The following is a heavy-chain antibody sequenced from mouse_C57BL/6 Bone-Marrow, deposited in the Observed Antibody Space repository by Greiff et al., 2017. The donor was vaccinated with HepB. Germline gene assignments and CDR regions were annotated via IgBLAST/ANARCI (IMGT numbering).Heavy chain of an antibody. V-gene: IGHV5-6*01. CDR1: GFTFSSYG. J-gene: IGHJ3*01. CDR3: ARGATVVAPFAY. CDR2: ISSGGSYT. Sequence: EVQRVESGEGLVKPGGSLKLSCAASGFTFSSYGMSWVRQTPDKRLEWVATISSGGSYTYYPDSVKGRFTISRDNAKNTLYLQMSSLKSEDTAMYYCARGATVVAPFAYWGQGTLVTVSA. D-gene: IGHD1-1*01.